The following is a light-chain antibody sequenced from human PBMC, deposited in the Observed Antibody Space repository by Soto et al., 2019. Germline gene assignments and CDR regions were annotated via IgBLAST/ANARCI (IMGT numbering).Light chain of an antibody. CDR1: QGIRND. CDR3: LQDHSYPWT. Sequence: AIQLTQSPSSLSASVGDRVTITCRASQGIRNDLGWYQHKPGKAPKLLIHAASSLQSGVPSRFSGSASGTEVTLTISSLQPEDLASYYCLQDHSYPWTFGQGTKVEI. J-gene: IGKJ1*01. CDR2: AAS. V-gene: IGKV1-6*01.